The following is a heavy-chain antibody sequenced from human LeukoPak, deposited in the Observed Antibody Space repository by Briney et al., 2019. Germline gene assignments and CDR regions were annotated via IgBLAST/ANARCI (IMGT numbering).Heavy chain of an antibody. V-gene: IGHV1-69*05. CDR1: GGTFSSYA. CDR2: IIPIFGTA. J-gene: IGHJ6*03. D-gene: IGHD2-15*01. CDR3: ARHNGVAATPKDYYYYMDV. Sequence: SVKVPCKASGGTFSSYAISWVRQAPGQGLEWMGGIIPIFGTANYAQKFQGRVTITTDESTSTAYMELSSLRSEDTAVYYCARHNGVAATPKDYYYYMDVWGKGTTVTVSS.